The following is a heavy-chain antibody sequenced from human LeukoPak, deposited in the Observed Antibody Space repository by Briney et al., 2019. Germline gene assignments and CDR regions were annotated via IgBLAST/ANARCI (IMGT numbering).Heavy chain of an antibody. J-gene: IGHJ4*02. CDR3: ARDPYYYDSSGYYRRGDYFDY. CDR1: GGSISSSSYY. V-gene: IGHV4-61*02. D-gene: IGHD3-22*01. Sequence: ASETLSLTCTVSGGSISSSSYYWGWIRQPAGKGLEWIGRIYTSGSTNYNPSLKSRVTISVDTSKNQFSLKLSSVTAADTAVYYCARDPYYYDSSGYYRRGDYFDYWGQGTLVTVSS. CDR2: IYTSGST.